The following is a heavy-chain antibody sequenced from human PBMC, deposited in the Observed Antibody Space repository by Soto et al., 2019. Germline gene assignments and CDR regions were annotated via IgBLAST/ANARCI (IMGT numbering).Heavy chain of an antibody. D-gene: IGHD1-26*01. CDR3: ARAVGGRQPIYYYYYYMDV. V-gene: IGHV4-39*07. J-gene: IGHJ6*03. Sequence: TSETLSLTCTVSGGSISSSSYNWGWIRQRPGKGLEWIGNIYYSGSTNYNPSLKSRVTISVDTSKNQFSLKLSSVPAADTAVYYCARAVGGRQPIYYYYYYMDVWGKGTTVTVSS. CDR2: IYYSGST. CDR1: GGSISSSSYN.